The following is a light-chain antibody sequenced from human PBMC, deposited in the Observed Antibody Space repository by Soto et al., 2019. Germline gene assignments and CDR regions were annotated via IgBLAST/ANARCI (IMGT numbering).Light chain of an antibody. Sequence: IVMTQSPATMSVSPGERATLSCRARQSVSSNLAWYQHKPGQAPRLLIYGAFTRATGIPARFSGSGSGTEFTLTISSLQSEDFSVYYCQQYNNWPPWTFGQGTKVEIK. CDR3: QQYNNWPPWT. J-gene: IGKJ1*01. CDR1: QSVSSN. V-gene: IGKV3-15*01. CDR2: GAF.